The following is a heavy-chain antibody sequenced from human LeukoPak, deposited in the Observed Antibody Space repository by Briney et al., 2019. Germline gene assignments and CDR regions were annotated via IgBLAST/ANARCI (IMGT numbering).Heavy chain of an antibody. CDR2: IYYSGST. Sequence: KPSETLSLTCTVSGGSISSYYWSWIRQPPGKGLEWIGYIYYSGSTNYNPSLKSRVTISVDTSKNQFSLKLSSVTAADTAVYYCAREFPLRSVGYDFWSGYYTTTRGYYYYMDVWGKGTTVTVSS. J-gene: IGHJ6*03. V-gene: IGHV4-59*01. CDR1: GGSISSYY. CDR3: AREFPLRSVGYDFWSGYYTTTRGYYYYMDV. D-gene: IGHD3-3*01.